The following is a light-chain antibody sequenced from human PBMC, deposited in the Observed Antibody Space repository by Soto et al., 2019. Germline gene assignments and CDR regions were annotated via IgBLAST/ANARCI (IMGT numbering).Light chain of an antibody. CDR1: QSISSY. Sequence: GDGVTITCRASQSISSYVSWYQQKPGKAPKLLIYEASSLQSGVPSRFSGSGSGTEFTLTISSLQPDDFATYYCQHYNVYPWTFGQGTKVDIK. CDR2: EAS. CDR3: QHYNVYPWT. J-gene: IGKJ1*01. V-gene: IGKV1-5*03.